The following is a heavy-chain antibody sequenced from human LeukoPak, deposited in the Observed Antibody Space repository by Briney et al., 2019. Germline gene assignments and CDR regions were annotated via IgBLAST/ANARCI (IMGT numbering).Heavy chain of an antibody. V-gene: IGHV3-74*01. D-gene: IGHD3-9*01. CDR2: INSDGSST. J-gene: IGHJ4*02. Sequence: GGSLRLSCAASGFTFSSYWMHWVRHAPGKGLVWVSRINSDGSSTSYADSVKGRFTISRDNAKNTLYLQMNSLRAEDTAVYYCARVDILTGYYFDYWGQGTLVTVSS. CDR3: ARVDILTGYYFDY. CDR1: GFTFSSYW.